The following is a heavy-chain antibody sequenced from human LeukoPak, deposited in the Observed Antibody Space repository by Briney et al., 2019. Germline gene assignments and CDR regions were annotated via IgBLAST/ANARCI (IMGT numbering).Heavy chain of an antibody. CDR2: FDPEDGET. Sequence: ASVKVSCKVSGYTLTELSMHWVRQAPGKGLEWMGGFDPEDGETIYAQKFQGRVTMTEDTSTDTAYMELSSLRSEDTAVYYCARVEGIGATMGDWGQGTLVTVSS. CDR3: ARVEGIGATMGD. D-gene: IGHD5-12*01. V-gene: IGHV1-24*01. J-gene: IGHJ4*02. CDR1: GYTLTELS.